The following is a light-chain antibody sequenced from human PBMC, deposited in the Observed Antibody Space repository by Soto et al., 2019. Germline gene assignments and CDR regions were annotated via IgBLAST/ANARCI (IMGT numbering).Light chain of an antibody. CDR3: QQYGSSPQIT. J-gene: IGKJ5*01. V-gene: IGKV3-20*01. CDR2: GAS. Sequence: EIVLTQSPGALSLSPWERATLSCRASQTVSKYSLAWYQQKPGQAPRLLIYGASIRATGIPDRFSGGGSGTDFTLTISGLEPEDFAVYYCQQYGSSPQITFGQGTRLEIK. CDR1: QTVSKYS.